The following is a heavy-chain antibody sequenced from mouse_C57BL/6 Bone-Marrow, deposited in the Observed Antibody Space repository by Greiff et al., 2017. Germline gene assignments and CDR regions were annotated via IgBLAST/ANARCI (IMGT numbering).Heavy chain of an antibody. CDR2: ISNGGGST. CDR3: ARHLTTLDY. Sequence: EVKLMESGGGLVQPGGSLKLSCAASGFTFSDYYMYWVRQTPEKRLEWVAYISNGGGSTYYPDTVKGRFTISRDNAKNTLYLQMSRLKSEDTAMYYCARHLTTLDYWGQGTTLTVSS. J-gene: IGHJ2*01. CDR1: GFTFSDYY. V-gene: IGHV5-12*01. D-gene: IGHD1-1*01.